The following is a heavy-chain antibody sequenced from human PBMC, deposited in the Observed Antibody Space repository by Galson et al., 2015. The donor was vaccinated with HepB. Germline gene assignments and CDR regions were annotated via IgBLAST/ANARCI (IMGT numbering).Heavy chain of an antibody. CDR1: GYAFTNYG. J-gene: IGHJ5*02. D-gene: IGHD2-2*02. CDR3: AREYAGYCSSTNCYMSWFDP. V-gene: IGHV1-18*04. Sequence: SVKVSCKASGYAFTNYGINWVRQAPGQGLEWMGWISAYNGNTKYAQKVQGRVTMTTETSTSTAYMELRSLRSDDTAVYYCAREYAGYCSSTNCYMSWFDPWGQGTLVTVPS. CDR2: ISAYNGNT.